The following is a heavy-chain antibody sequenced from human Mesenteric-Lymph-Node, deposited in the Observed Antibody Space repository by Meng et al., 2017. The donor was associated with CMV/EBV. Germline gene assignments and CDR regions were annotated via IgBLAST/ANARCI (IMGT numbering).Heavy chain of an antibody. CDR1: GHSISSGYY. Sequence: SETLSLTCTVSGHSISSGYYWSWVRLSPGKGLEWVATINHRGTTYYRPSLRSRVTISVDTSKNQFSLRLNYVTAADMAIYYCVRYTSTSFYFDYWGQGTLVTVSS. V-gene: IGHV4-38-2*02. CDR3: VRYTSTSFYFDY. CDR2: INHRGTT. D-gene: IGHD6-6*01. J-gene: IGHJ4*02.